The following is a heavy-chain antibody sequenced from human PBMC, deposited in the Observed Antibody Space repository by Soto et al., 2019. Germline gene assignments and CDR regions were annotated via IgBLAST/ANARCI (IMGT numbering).Heavy chain of an antibody. CDR3: ARDRVPKSSGYFPVDY. CDR2: ISTFNGKT. J-gene: IGHJ4*02. V-gene: IGHV1-18*01. D-gene: IGHD3-22*01. Sequence: QVQLVQSGAEVKKPGASVKVSCKASGYTFISYGISWVRQAPGQGLEWMGWISTFNGKTNYAQNVQGRVTMTCDTSTVTAYMELSSLKSDDTAVYYCARDRVPKSSGYFPVDYWGQGTLVTVSS. CDR1: GYTFISYG.